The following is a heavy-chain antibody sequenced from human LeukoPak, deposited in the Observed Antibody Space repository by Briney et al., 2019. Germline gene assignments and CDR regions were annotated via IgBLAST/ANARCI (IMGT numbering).Heavy chain of an antibody. V-gene: IGHV1-69*06. D-gene: IGHD3-3*01. Sequence: ASVKVSRKPSLGTLSSYAISWVRQAPGQGLEWMGGIIPIFGTANYAQKSQGRVTLTADKSTSTASMYPRSLRAEGTPAYHSARAIGSGDFHWGRGTLVSVSS. CDR2: IIPIFGTA. CDR1: LGTLSSYA. J-gene: IGHJ4*02. CDR3: ARAIGSGDFH.